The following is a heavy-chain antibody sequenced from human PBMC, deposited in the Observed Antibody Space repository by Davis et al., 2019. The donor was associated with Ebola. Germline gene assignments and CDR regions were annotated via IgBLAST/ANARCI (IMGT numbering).Heavy chain of an antibody. D-gene: IGHD2-15*01. CDR2: IIPIFGTA. J-gene: IGHJ6*02. CDR1: GGTFSSYA. V-gene: IGHV1-69*05. Sequence: SVKVSCKASGGTFSSYAISWVRQAPGQGLEWMGGIIPIFGTANYAQKFQGRVTMTTDTSTSTAYMELRSLRSDDTAVYYCARDGSCSGGSCYYGYYYYGMDVWGQGTTVTVSS. CDR3: ARDGSCSGGSCYYGYYYYGMDV.